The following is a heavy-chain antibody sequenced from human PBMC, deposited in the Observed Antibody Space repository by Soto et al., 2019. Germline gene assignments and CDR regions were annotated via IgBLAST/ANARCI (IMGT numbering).Heavy chain of an antibody. D-gene: IGHD2-21*02. CDR3: AREGCGGDCYALSMDV. J-gene: IGHJ6*02. CDR1: GFTFSTYN. Sequence: GGSLRLSCAASGFTFSTYNMNWVRQAPGKGLEWVSYISGSSRIIYYADSVKGRLTISRDNAKNSLYLQMNSLRAEDTAVYYCAREGCGGDCYALSMDVWGQGTTVTVSS. CDR2: ISGSSRII. V-gene: IGHV3-48*01.